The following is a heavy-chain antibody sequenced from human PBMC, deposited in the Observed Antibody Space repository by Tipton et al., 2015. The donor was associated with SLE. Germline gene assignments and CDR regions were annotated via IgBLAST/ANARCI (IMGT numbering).Heavy chain of an antibody. V-gene: IGHV4-31*03. Sequence: TLSLTCTVSGGSIRIGNYFWSWIRQHPGKGLEWIGYIDYSGGTYSNPSLKTRLSISVDTSKNQFSLKLTSVTAADTAVYYCARDRRLIAAPSFWWYFDLWGRGTLVTVSS. J-gene: IGHJ2*01. D-gene: IGHD6-13*01. CDR1: GGSIRIGNYF. CDR3: ARDRRLIAAPSFWWYFDL. CDR2: IDYSGGT.